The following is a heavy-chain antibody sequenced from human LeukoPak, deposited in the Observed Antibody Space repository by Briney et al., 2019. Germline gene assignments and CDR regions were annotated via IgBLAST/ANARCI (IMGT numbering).Heavy chain of an antibody. CDR2: IYYSGST. Sequence: SETLSLTCTVSGGSISSYYWSWIRQPPGKGLEWIGYIYYSGSTNYNPSLKSRVTISVDTSKNQFSLKLSSVTAADTAVYYCARGVVGSDYENFDYWGQGTLVTVSS. V-gene: IGHV4-59*01. D-gene: IGHD5-12*01. J-gene: IGHJ4*02. CDR1: GGSISSYY. CDR3: ARGVVGSDYENFDY.